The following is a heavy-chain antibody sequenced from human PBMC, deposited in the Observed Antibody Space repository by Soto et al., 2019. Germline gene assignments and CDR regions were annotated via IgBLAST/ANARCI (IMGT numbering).Heavy chain of an antibody. CDR1: GFTFSSYS. V-gene: IGHV3-48*01. J-gene: IGHJ6*03. CDR2: ISSSCSTI. CDR3: ARAKNRLVVPRGYRDV. Sequence: PGGSLRLSCAASGFTFSSYSMNWVRQAPGKGLEWVSYISSSCSTIYYADSVKGRFTISRDNAKNSLYLQMNSLRAEDTAVYYWARAKNRLVVPRGYRDVGGKGPRATAPS. D-gene: IGHD2-15*01.